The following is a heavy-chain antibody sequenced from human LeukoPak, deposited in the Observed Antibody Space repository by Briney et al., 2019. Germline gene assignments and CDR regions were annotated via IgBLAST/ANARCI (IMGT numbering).Heavy chain of an antibody. CDR3: ARGQYDRSPFLQH. CDR2: ISSSGSII. Sequence: GGSLRLSCAASGFTFSDYYMSWIRQAPGKGLEWVSYISSSGSIIYYADSVKGRFTISRDNAKSSMYLQMNSLRAEDTAVYYCARGQYDRSPFLQHWGQGTLVTVSS. J-gene: IGHJ1*01. CDR1: GFTFSDYY. V-gene: IGHV3-11*01. D-gene: IGHD3-22*01.